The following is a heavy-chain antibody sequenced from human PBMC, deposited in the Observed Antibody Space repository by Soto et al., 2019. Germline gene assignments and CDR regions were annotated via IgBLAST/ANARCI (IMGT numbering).Heavy chain of an antibody. J-gene: IGHJ4*02. CDR3: ARSVTFDWLFFDS. Sequence: SETLSLTCSVSGGSIRRVFWSWLRQPPEKGLEYLGYIYDSGNTYYNPSLKSRGTISVDTAKNQFSLRLSSVTAADTAVYFCARSVTFDWLFFDSWGQGTLVTVSS. V-gene: IGHV4-59*12. CDR2: IYDSGNT. D-gene: IGHD3-9*01. CDR1: GGSIRRVF.